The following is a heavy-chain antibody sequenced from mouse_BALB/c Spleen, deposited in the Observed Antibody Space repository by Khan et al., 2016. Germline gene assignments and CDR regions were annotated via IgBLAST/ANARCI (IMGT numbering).Heavy chain of an antibody. CDR3: SRWCYDSLFAY. J-gene: IGHJ3*01. V-gene: IGHV1-84*02. D-gene: IGHD2-12*01. CDR2: IYPGSGNT. CDR1: GYTFTDYY. Sequence: VQLQESGPELVKPGASVKISCKTSGYTFTDYYINWVKQKPGQGLEWIGWIYPGSGNTKYNEKFKGKATLTVDTSSSTAYMQLSSLTSDDTAVYFCSRWCYDSLFAYWGQGTLVTVSA.